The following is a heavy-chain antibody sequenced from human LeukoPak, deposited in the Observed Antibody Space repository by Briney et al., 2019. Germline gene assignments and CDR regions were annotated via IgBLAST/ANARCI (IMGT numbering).Heavy chain of an antibody. J-gene: IGHJ5*02. D-gene: IGHD2-21*02. CDR1: GASISNYY. CDR3: ARDAEHCSGSDCPRWFDP. V-gene: IGHV4-59*12. CDR2: VSYSGRT. Sequence: SETLSLTCTVSGASISNYYWSWIRQPPGKGLECIGYVSYSGRTNHNPSLKSRVTISADTSKDQFSLKLTSVTAADTAVYYCARDAEHCSGSDCPRWFDPWGQGTLVTVSS.